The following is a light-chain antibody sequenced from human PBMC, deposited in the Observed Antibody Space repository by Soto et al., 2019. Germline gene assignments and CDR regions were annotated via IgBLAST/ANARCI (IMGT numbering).Light chain of an antibody. CDR2: GAG. CDR3: QQYGSSPYT. Sequence: EIVLTQSPDTLSLSPGERATLSCRASQSVRSNFLAWYQQRPGQSPRLLIYGAGSRATGIPERISGSGSETDFTLTIYRLEPEDFAAYYCQQYGSSPYTFGQGTKLEIK. J-gene: IGKJ2*01. V-gene: IGKV3-20*01. CDR1: QSVRSNF.